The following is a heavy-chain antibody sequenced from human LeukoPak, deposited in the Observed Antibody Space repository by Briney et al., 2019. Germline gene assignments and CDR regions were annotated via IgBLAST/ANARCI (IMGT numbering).Heavy chain of an antibody. V-gene: IGHV1-18*04. Sequence: ASVKVSCKASGYTFTSYGISWVRQAPGQGLEWMEWISAYNGNTNYAQKLQGRVTMTTDTSTSTAYMELRSLRSDDTAVYYCARVDSYGYRGTFDYWGQGTLVTVSS. CDR2: ISAYNGNT. CDR3: ARVDSYGYRGTFDY. D-gene: IGHD5-18*01. J-gene: IGHJ4*02. CDR1: GYTFTSYG.